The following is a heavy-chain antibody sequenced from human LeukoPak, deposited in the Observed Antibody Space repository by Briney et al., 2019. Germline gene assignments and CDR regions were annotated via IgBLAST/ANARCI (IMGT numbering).Heavy chain of an antibody. J-gene: IGHJ4*02. CDR3: AREYSSDYFDY. V-gene: IGHV4-31*03. Sequence: SETLSLTCTVSGGSISSGAYYWSWIRQHPGKGLEWIGYIYYSGSTYYNPSLKSRVTISVDTSKSQFSLRLNSVTPEDTAVYYCAREYSSDYFDYWGQGTLVTVSS. D-gene: IGHD6-19*01. CDR2: IYYSGST. CDR1: GGSISSGAYY.